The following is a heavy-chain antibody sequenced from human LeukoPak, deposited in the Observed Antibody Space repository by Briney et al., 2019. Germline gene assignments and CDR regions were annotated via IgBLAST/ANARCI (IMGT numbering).Heavy chain of an antibody. V-gene: IGHV4-34*01. CDR3: ARGDYDFWSGYPTVDY. CDR1: GGSFGGYY. CDR2: INHSGST. D-gene: IGHD3-3*01. Sequence: PSETLSLTCAVYGGSFGGYYWSWIRQPPGKGLEWIGEINHSGSTNYNPSLKSRVTISVDTSKNQFSLKLSSVTAADTAVYYCARGDYDFWSGYPTVDYWGQGTLVTVSS. J-gene: IGHJ4*02.